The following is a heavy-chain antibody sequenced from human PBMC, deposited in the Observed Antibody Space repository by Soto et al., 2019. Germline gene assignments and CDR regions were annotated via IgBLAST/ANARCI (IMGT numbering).Heavy chain of an antibody. D-gene: IGHD2-8*01. J-gene: IGHJ5*02. CDR3: ARNGWFDP. CDR2: ISSSTGDTI. CDR1: GFTFSSFS. Sequence: GGSLRLSCVASGFTFSSFSMNWARQAPGKGLEWVSYISSSTGDTIYYADSVKGRFTISRDNAKNSLYLHLNSLRDEDTAVYYCARNGWFDPWGQGTLVTVSS. V-gene: IGHV3-48*02.